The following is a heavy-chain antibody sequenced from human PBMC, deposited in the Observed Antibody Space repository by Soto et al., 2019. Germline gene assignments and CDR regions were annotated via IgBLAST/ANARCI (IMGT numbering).Heavy chain of an antibody. D-gene: IGHD3-3*01. CDR2: IIPIFGTA. J-gene: IGHJ6*02. CDR1: GYTFTGYY. CDR3: ARDFAITIHSDYYYYGMDV. V-gene: IGHV1-69*06. Sequence: ASVKVSCKASGYTFTGYYMHWVRQAPGQGLEWMGGIIPIFGTANYAQKFQGRVTITADKSTSTAYMELSSLRSEDTAVYYCARDFAITIHSDYYYYGMDVWGQGTTVTVSS.